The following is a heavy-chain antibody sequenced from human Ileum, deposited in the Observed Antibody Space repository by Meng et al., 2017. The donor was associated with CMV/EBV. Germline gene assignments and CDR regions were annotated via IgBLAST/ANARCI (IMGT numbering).Heavy chain of an antibody. V-gene: IGHV4-59*01. CDR3: AGNYLGNAPWAFDI. J-gene: IGHJ3*02. CDR1: GGSISRYY. Sequence: GSLRLSCTVSGGSISRYYWSWIRRHPGKGLEWIGYVYFNGVTYYNPSLKSRVTISVDTTNNKFSLKLSSVTAADTAVYYCAGNYLGNAPWAFDIWGQGTMVTVSS. D-gene: IGHD3-16*01. CDR2: VYFNGVT.